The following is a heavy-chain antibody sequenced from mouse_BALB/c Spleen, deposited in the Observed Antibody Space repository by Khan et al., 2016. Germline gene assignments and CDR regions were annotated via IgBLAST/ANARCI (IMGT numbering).Heavy chain of an antibody. CDR2: INTYTGEP. CDR3: ARKYWDEYWYFDV. CDR1: GYTFTNYG. V-gene: IGHV9-3-1*01. J-gene: IGHJ1*01. D-gene: IGHD4-1*01. Sequence: QIQLVQSGPELKKPGETVKISCKASGYTFTNYGMKWVKQAPGKGLKWMGWINTYTGEPTYADDFKGRFAFSLETSASTAYLQINNLKNEDTATYFGARKYWDEYWYFDVWGAGTTVTVSS.